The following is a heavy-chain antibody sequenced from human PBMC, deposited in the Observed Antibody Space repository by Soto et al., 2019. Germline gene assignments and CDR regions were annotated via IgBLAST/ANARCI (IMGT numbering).Heavy chain of an antibody. CDR2: IDWDDDK. Sequence: SGPTLVNPTQTLTLTCTFSGFSLSTSGMCVSWIRQPPGKALEWLALIDWDDDKYYSTSLKTRLTISKDTSKNQVVLTMTNMDPVDTATYYCARIPSSSSIFGVYYYYGMDVWGQGTTVTGS. CDR3: ARIPSSSSIFGVYYYYGMDV. D-gene: IGHD3-3*01. J-gene: IGHJ6*02. CDR1: GFSLSTSGMC. V-gene: IGHV2-70*01.